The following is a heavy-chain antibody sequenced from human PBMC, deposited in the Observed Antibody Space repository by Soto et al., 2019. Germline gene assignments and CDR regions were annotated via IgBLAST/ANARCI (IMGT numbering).Heavy chain of an antibody. J-gene: IGHJ6*02. CDR1: GGSISSGGYY. D-gene: IGHD6-6*01. V-gene: IGHV4-31*03. CDR2: NYYSGIT. Sequence: QVQLQESGPGLVKPSQTLSLTCTVSGGSISSGGYYWTWIRQHPGKGLEWIGYNYYSGITYYNPSLKSRVTLSLDTSKTQFSRMLSSVTAADTAVYYCARGSSIAGLCYGMDVWGQGTTVTVSS. CDR3: ARGSSIAGLCYGMDV.